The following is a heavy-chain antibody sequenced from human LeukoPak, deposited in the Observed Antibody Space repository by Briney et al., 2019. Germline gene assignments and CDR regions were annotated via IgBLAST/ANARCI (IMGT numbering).Heavy chain of an antibody. V-gene: IGHV1-8*02. CDR1: GYTFTGYY. CDR3: ARVGGYGDYYYYFDY. CDR2: MNPNSGNT. D-gene: IGHD4-17*01. Sequence: ASVKVSCKASGYTFTGYYMHWVRQAPGQGLEWMGWMNPNSGNTGYAQKFQGRVTMTRNTSISTAYMELSSLRSEDTAVYYCARVGGYGDYYYYFDYWGQGTLVTVSS. J-gene: IGHJ4*02.